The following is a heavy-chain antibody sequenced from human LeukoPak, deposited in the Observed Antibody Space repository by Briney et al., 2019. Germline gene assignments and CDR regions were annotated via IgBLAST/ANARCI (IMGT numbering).Heavy chain of an antibody. CDR1: GFTFSNYA. D-gene: IGHD1-26*01. Sequence: PGGSLRLSCAASGFTFSNYAMHWVRQAPGKGLEWVAVISYDGTKGYYQDSVKGRFTISRDNSKNTLYLQVSSLRPEDTAVYYCARDLVSGSYGGWFDPRGQGTLVTVSS. V-gene: IGHV3-30*04. CDR3: ARDLVSGSYGGWFDP. CDR2: ISYDGTKG. J-gene: IGHJ5*02.